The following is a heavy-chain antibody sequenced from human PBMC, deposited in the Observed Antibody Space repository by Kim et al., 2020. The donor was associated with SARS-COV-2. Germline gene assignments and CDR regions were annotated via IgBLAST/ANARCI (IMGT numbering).Heavy chain of an antibody. CDR1: GGSISSSNW. CDR2: IYHSGST. J-gene: IGHJ4*02. CDR3: ARGPRYSSGWYDY. V-gene: IGHV4-4*02. Sequence: SETLSLTCAVSGGSISSSNWWSWVRQPPGKGLEWFGEIYHSGSTNYNPSLKSRVTISVDKSKNQFSLKLSSVTAADTAVYYCARGPRYSSGWYDYWGQGTLVTVSS. D-gene: IGHD6-19*01.